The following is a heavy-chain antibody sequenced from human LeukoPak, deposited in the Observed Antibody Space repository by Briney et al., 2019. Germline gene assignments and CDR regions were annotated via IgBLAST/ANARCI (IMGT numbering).Heavy chain of an antibody. CDR1: GFTFDDYG. CDR2: INWNGGST. J-gene: IGHJ4*02. Sequence: GGCLRLSCAASGFTFDDYGMSWVRQAPGKGLEWVFGINWNGGSTGYADSVKGRCPISRDNAKNSLYLQMNSLRAEDTALYYCARAGDSSGYYYTNRGQGTLVTVSS. V-gene: IGHV3-20*04. CDR3: ARAGDSSGYYYTN. D-gene: IGHD3-22*01.